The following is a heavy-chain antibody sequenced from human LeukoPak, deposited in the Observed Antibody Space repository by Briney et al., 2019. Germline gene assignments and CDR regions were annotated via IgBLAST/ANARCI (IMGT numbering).Heavy chain of an antibody. CDR1: GFTFSSHS. V-gene: IGHV3-21*01. J-gene: IGHJ4*02. CDR3: ARIGYSSSSFDY. CDR2: ISPDSGYI. D-gene: IGHD6-6*01. Sequence: GGSLRLSCAASGFTFSSHSLMWVRQAPGKGLEWVSSISPDSGYIYYADSVEGRFTISGDNAENSLFLQMNSLGAEDTAVYYCARIGYSSSSFDYWGQGTLVTVSS.